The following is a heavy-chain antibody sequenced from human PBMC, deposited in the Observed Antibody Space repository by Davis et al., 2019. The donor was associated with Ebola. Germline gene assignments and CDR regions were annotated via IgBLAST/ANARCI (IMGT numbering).Heavy chain of an antibody. J-gene: IGHJ6*02. CDR3: ARDRYYDFWSGHFIYGMDV. Sequence: PGGSLRLSCAASGFTFDDYAMHWVRQAPGKGLEWVSLISGDGGSTYYADSVKGRFTISRDNSKNTLYLQMNSLRAEDTAVYYCARDRYYDFWSGHFIYGMDVWGQGTTVTVSS. CDR1: GFTFDDYA. V-gene: IGHV3-43*02. CDR2: ISGDGGST. D-gene: IGHD3-3*01.